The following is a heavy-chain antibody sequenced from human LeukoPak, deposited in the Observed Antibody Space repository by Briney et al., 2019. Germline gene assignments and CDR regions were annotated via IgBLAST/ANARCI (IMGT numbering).Heavy chain of an antibody. CDR2: IDYSRDT. J-gene: IGHJ4*02. CDR1: GGSISSYY. CDR3: ARNGPHYYDKSGYFDS. V-gene: IGHV4-59*03. D-gene: IGHD3-22*01. Sequence: SETLSLTCTVSGGSISSYYWSWIRQPPGKGLEWIGNIDYSRDTNYNPSLRSRVTILVDKSRNQFSLKLSSVTAADTAVYYCARNGPHYYDKSGYFDSWGQGTLVTVSS.